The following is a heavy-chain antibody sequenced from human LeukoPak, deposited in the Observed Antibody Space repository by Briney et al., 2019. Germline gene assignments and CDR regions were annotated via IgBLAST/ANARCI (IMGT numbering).Heavy chain of an antibody. CDR3: TRNDYGDYGPQV. V-gene: IGHV3-33*01. J-gene: IGHJ4*03. CDR2: MWFDGSKQ. CDR1: GFTFSNYG. D-gene: IGHD4-17*01. Sequence: PGGSPRLSCATSGFTFSNYGMHWVREAPAKGLEWVAVMWFDGSKQFYADSVKGRFTISRDTSKNTLYLQMNSLRVEDTAVYFCTRNDYGDYGPQVWGQGTLVTVSS.